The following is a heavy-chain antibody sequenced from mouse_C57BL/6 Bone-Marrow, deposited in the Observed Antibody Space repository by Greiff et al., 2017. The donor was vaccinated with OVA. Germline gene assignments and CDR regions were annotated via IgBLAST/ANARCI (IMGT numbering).Heavy chain of an antibody. CDR1: GFSLTSYG. Sequence: VMLVESGPGLVAPSQSLSITCTVSGFSLTSYGVDWVRQPPGKGLEWLGVIWGGGSTNYNSALMSRLIISKDNSKSQLFLKMNRLQTDDTAMYYCAKHNPSNPYAMDYWGQGTSVTVSS. D-gene: IGHD2-5*01. J-gene: IGHJ4*01. CDR3: AKHNPSNPYAMDY. V-gene: IGHV2-9*01. CDR2: IWGGGST.